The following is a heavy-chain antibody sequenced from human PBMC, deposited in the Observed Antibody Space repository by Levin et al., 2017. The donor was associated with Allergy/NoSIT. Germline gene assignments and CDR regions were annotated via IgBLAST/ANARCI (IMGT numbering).Heavy chain of an antibody. CDR1: GYTFTSYY. J-gene: IGHJ4*02. CDR3: ARDSADLYDSDY. D-gene: IGHD5/OR15-5a*01. V-gene: IGHV1-18*04. Sequence: GESLKISCKASGYTFTSYYMHWVRQAPGQGLEWMGWISAYNGNTNYAQKLQGRVTMTTDTSTSTAYMELRSLRSDDTAVYYCARDSADLYDSDYWGQGTLVTVSS. CDR2: ISAYNGNT.